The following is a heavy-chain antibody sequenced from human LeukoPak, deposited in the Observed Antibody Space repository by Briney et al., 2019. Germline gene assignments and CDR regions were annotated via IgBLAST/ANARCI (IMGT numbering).Heavy chain of an antibody. CDR3: AGGYYDSSGYLRSPFDY. J-gene: IGHJ4*02. CDR2: ISYDGSNK. D-gene: IGHD3-22*01. CDR1: DFTFSGYA. Sequence: GGSLRLSCAAFDFTFSGYAMHWVRQAPGKGLEWVAVISYDGSNKYYADSVKGRFTISRDNSKNTLYLQMNSLRAEDTAVYYCAGGYYDSSGYLRSPFDYWGQGTLVTVSS. V-gene: IGHV3-30*04.